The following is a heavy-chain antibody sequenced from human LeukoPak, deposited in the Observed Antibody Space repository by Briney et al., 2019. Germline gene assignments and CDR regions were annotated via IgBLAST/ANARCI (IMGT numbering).Heavy chain of an antibody. Sequence: PSETLSLTCAVYGGSFSGYYWSWIRQPPGKGLEWIGEINHSGSTNYNPSLKSRVAISVDTSKNQFSLKLSSVTAADTAVYYCATDGSGVFDYWGQGTLVTVSS. CDR1: GGSFSGYY. D-gene: IGHD3-10*01. J-gene: IGHJ4*02. CDR3: ATDGSGVFDY. V-gene: IGHV4-34*01. CDR2: INHSGST.